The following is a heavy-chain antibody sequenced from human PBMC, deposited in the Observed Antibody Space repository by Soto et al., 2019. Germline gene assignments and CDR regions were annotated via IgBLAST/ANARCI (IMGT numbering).Heavy chain of an antibody. CDR1: GGSISSSSYY. CDR3: AKYSSWLSY. D-gene: IGHD6-13*01. V-gene: IGHV4-39*01. CDR2: IYYSGST. Sequence: SETLSLTCTVSGGSISSSSYYWGWIRQPPGKGLEWIGSIYYSGSTYYNPSLKSRVTISVDTSKNQFSPKLSSVTAADTAVYYCAKYSSWLSYWGQGTLVTVSS. J-gene: IGHJ4*02.